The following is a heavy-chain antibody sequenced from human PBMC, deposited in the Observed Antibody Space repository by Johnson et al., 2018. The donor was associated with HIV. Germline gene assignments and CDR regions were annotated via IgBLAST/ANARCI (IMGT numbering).Heavy chain of an antibody. V-gene: IGHV3-30*02. J-gene: IGHJ3*02. D-gene: IGHD4-17*01. CDR2: IRDDGSNK. CDR1: AFTFSDHY. Sequence: VQLVESGGGLVQPGGSLRLSCAASAFTFSDHYIDWVRRAPGKGLEWVAFIRDDGSNKHYIESVKGRFTISRDNSKNSLYLQMNSLRAEDTAVYYCASPVDAFDIWGQGTMVTVSS. CDR3: ASPVDAFDI.